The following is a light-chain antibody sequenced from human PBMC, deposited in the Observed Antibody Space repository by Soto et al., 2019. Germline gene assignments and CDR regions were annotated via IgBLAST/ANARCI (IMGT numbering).Light chain of an antibody. CDR3: QKYNSYSLM. CDR1: QGISNW. J-gene: IGKJ1*01. Sequence: DIQMTQSPSTLSASVGDRVTITCRASQGISNWLAWYQQKPGKAPKLLIYGASSVQTGVPSRFSGSGSGTEFTLTISSLQPEDFATYSCQKYNSYSLMFGQGTKLEIK. CDR2: GAS. V-gene: IGKV1-5*01.